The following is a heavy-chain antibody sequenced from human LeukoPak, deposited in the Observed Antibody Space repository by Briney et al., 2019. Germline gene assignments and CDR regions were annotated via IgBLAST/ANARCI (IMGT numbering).Heavy chain of an antibody. J-gene: IGHJ4*02. CDR2: IYYSGST. CDR1: GGSISSSYYY. D-gene: IGHD3-22*01. CDR3: ARAPLYYDSSGYTNDY. Sequence: SETLSLTCTVSGGSISSSYYYWGWIRQPPGKGLEWIGSIYYSGSTYYNPSLKSRVTISVDTSKNQFSLKLSSVTAADTAVYYCARAPLYYDSSGYTNDYWGQGTLVTVSS. V-gene: IGHV4-39*01.